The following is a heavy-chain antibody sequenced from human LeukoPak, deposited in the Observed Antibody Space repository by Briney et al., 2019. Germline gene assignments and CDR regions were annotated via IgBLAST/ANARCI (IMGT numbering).Heavy chain of an antibody. CDR3: AREDIAATIGY. CDR1: GFTFSSYE. V-gene: IGHV3-48*03. J-gene: IGHJ4*02. D-gene: IGHD5-12*01. Sequence: PGGSLRLSCAASGFTFSSYEMNWVRQAPGKGLEWVSYITGSGSTIYYADSVKGRFTISRDNAKNSLYLQMNSLRAEDTAVYYCAREDIAATIGYWGQGTLVTVSS. CDR2: ITGSGSTI.